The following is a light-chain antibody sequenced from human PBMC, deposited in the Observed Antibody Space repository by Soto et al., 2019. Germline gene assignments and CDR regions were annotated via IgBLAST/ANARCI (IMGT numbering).Light chain of an antibody. CDR3: QQYNSPYT. J-gene: IGKJ2*01. Sequence: DIQMTQSPSTLSASVGDRVTITCRASQTISSWLAWYQQKPGKAPTLLIYKASSLKTGVPSRFSGSGSGTEFTLTISMLQPDDFATYYCQQYNSPYTFGQGTKLEIK. V-gene: IGKV1-5*03. CDR2: KAS. CDR1: QTISSW.